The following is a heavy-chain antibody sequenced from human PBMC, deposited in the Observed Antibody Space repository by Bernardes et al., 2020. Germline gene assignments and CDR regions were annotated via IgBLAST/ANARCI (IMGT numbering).Heavy chain of an antibody. Sequence: ASVKVSCKASGYTFTSYGISWVRQAPGQGLEWMGWTSAYNGNTNYARKLQGRVTMTTDTSTSTAYMELRSLRSDDTAVYYCARWETLGVVISYYGMDAWGKGTTVTVSA. D-gene: IGHD3-3*01. V-gene: IGHV1-18*01. CDR2: TSAYNGNT. J-gene: IGHJ6*04. CDR3: ARWETLGVVISYYGMDA. CDR1: GYTFTSYG.